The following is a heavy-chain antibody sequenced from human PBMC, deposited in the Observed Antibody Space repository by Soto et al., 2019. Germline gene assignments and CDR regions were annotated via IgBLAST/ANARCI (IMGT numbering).Heavy chain of an antibody. Sequence: PSETLSLTCAVSGGSISSSNWWSWVRQPPGKGLEWIGEIYHSGSTNYNPSLKSRVTISVDRSKNQFSLKLSSVTAADTAVYYCARVSGSYYYGMDVWGQGTTVT. D-gene: IGHD1-26*01. CDR1: GGSISSSNW. V-gene: IGHV4-4*02. CDR2: IYHSGST. CDR3: ARVSGSYYYGMDV. J-gene: IGHJ6*02.